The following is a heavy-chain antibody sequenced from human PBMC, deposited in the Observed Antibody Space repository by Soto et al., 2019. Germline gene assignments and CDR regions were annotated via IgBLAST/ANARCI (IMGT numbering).Heavy chain of an antibody. V-gene: IGHV1-69*13. Sequence: SVKVSCKASGGTFSSYAISWVRQAPGQGLEWMGGIIPIFGTANYAQKFQGRVTITADESTSTAYMELRSLISDYTALYYCARVGDCSGGSCFFDYWGQGTLVTVSS. CDR3: ARVGDCSGGSCFFDY. J-gene: IGHJ4*02. D-gene: IGHD2-15*01. CDR2: IIPIFGTA. CDR1: GGTFSSYA.